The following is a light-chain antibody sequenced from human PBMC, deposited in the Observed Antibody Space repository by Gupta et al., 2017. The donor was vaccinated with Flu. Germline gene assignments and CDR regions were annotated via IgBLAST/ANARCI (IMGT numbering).Light chain of an antibody. CDR3: SSFTSSNTWV. Sequence: QSALTQPASVSGSPGQSITISCSGTSSDFGSYDRVSWYQQSPGTTPKLMISEVNNRPSGVPDRLSGSKSDNTAPLTISGLQAEDEADYYCSSFTSSNTWVFGGGTKVTVL. CDR1: SSDFGSYDR. J-gene: IGLJ3*02. V-gene: IGLV2-18*02. CDR2: EVN.